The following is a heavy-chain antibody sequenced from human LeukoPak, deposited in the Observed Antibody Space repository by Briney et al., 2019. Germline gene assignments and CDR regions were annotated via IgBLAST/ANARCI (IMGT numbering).Heavy chain of an antibody. J-gene: IGHJ4*02. D-gene: IGHD2-21*02. CDR1: GFTFSSYS. V-gene: IGHV3-23*01. CDR3: AKGQRAYCGGDCYSGY. Sequence: GGSLRLSCAASGFTFSSYSMSWVRQAPGKGLGWVSAISGSGGSTYYADSVKGRFTISRDNSKTTLYLQMNSLRAEDTAVYYCAKGQRAYCGGDCYSGYWGQGTLVTVSS. CDR2: ISGSGGST.